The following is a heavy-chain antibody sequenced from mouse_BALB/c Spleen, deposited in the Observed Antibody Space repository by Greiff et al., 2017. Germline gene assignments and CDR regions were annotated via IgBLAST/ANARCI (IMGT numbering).Heavy chain of an antibody. CDR2: IDTSDSYT. CDR3: ARWDRYLHY. D-gene: IGHD2-14*01. CDR1: GYTFTDYW. Sequence: QVQLQQPGAELVMPGASVKMSCKASGYTFTDYWMHWVKQRPGQGLEWIGAIDTSDSYTSYNQKFKGKATLTVDESSSTAYMQLSSLTSEDSAVYYCARWDRYLHYWGQGTTLTVSS. J-gene: IGHJ2*01. V-gene: IGHV1-69*01.